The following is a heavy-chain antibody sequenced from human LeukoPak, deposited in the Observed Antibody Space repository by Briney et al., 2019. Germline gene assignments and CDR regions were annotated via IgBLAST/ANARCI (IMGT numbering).Heavy chain of an antibody. CDR2: INHSGST. V-gene: IGHV4-34*01. CDR3: ARVHYYGQGAFDI. Sequence: SETLSLTCAVYGGSFSGYCWSWIRQPPGKGLEWIGEINHSGSTNYNPSLKSRVTISVDTSKNQFSLKLSSVTAADTAVYYCARVHYYGQGAFDIWGQGTMVTVSS. CDR1: GGSFSGYC. J-gene: IGHJ3*02. D-gene: IGHD3-10*01.